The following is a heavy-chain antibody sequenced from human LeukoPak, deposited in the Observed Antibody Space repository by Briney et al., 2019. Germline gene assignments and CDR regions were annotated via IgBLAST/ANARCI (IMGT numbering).Heavy chain of an antibody. CDR1: GFTFSSYG. D-gene: IGHD2-15*01. J-gene: IGHJ4*02. CDR2: ISYDGSNK. V-gene: IGHV3-30*18. CDR3: AKTQDCSGGSCLPSILDY. Sequence: GGSLRLSCAASGFTFSSYGMHWVRQAPGKGLEWVAVISYDGSNKYYADSVKGRFTISRDNSKNTLYLQMNSLRAEDTAVYYCAKTQDCSGGSCLPSILDYWGQGTLVTVSS.